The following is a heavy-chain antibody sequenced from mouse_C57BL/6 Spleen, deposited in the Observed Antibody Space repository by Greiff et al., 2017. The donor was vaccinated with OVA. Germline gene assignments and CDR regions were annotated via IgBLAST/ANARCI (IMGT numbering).Heavy chain of an antibody. CDR2: IDPSDSYT. J-gene: IGHJ4*01. Sequence: VQLQQPGAELVMPGASVKLSCKASGYTFTSYWMHWVKQRPGQGLEWIGEIDPSDSYTNYNQKFKGKSTLTVDKSSSTAYMQLSSLTSEDSAVYYCARSSYGSSFSMDYWGQGTSVTVSS. V-gene: IGHV1-69*01. CDR3: ARSSYGSSFSMDY. D-gene: IGHD1-1*01. CDR1: GYTFTSYW.